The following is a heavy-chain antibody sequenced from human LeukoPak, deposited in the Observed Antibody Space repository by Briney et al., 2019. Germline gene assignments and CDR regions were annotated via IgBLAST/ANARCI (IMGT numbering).Heavy chain of an antibody. J-gene: IGHJ4*02. V-gene: IGHV3-74*01. CDR2: VNNDGTVT. Sequence: GGSLRPSCAASGFTFNNYWIHWVRQAPGKGLVWVSFVNNDGTVTDYAGSVKGRFTMSRDNAKNMLYLQMNSLRAEDTAIYYCARGGLAGATPDYWGQGALVTVSS. D-gene: IGHD1-26*01. CDR3: ARGGLAGATPDY. CDR1: GFTFNNYW.